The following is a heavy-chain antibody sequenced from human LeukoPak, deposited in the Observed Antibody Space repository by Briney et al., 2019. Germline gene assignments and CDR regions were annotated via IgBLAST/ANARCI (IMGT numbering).Heavy chain of an antibody. D-gene: IGHD6-19*01. V-gene: IGHV4-39*07. CDR3: ARDPQPYMSGWDPAPK. J-gene: IGHJ4*02. CDR1: GGSISSSSYS. CDR2: IYSSGNT. Sequence: PSETLSLTCTVSGGSISSSSYSWDWIRQPPGKGLEWIGSIYSSGNTYYNASLKSRVTISVDTSKNQFSLKLTSVTAADTAVYYCARDPQPYMSGWDPAPKWGQGSLVTVSS.